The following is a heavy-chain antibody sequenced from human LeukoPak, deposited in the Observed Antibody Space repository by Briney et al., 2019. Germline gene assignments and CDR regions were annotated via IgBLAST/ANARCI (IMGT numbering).Heavy chain of an antibody. Sequence: SETLSLTCTVSGDSISSGGYYWSWIRQHPGKGLEWIGYIYYSGTTYYNPSLRSRVTISVDTSENQFSLKLSSVTAADTAVYYCARTNAVGSTSEHFQYWGQGTLVSVSS. CDR2: IYYSGTT. J-gene: IGHJ1*01. CDR3: ARTNAVGSTSEHFQY. V-gene: IGHV4-31*03. CDR1: GDSISSGGYY. D-gene: IGHD1-26*01.